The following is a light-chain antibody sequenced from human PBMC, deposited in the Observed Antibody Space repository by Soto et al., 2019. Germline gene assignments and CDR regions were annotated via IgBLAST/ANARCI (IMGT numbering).Light chain of an antibody. CDR3: CSYAGSYRV. Sequence: QSALTQPRSVSGSPGQSVTISCTGTSSDVGGYNYVSWYQQHPGKAPKLMIYDVSKRPSGVPDRFSDSKSGNTASLTISGLQAEDEADYYCCSYAGSYRVFGTGTKLTVL. V-gene: IGLV2-11*01. J-gene: IGLJ1*01. CDR2: DVS. CDR1: SSDVGGYNY.